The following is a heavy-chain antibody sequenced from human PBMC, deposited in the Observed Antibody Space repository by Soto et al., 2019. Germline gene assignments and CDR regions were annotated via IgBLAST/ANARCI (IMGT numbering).Heavy chain of an antibody. V-gene: IGHV1-69*01. CDR2: LIPVFGTA. CDR3: ARDNPYTTSFANGFDP. D-gene: IGHD6-13*01. J-gene: IGHJ5*02. Sequence: QVRLVQSGAEVKKPGSSVKVSCKSSGGTFSNYATTWLRLAPGQGLEWLGGLIPVFGTAHYEQKFQGRVTITADVSTNTPYTELTRLRSGDTVEYYFARDNPYTTSFANGFDPWGQGTLVIVS. CDR1: GGTFSNYA.